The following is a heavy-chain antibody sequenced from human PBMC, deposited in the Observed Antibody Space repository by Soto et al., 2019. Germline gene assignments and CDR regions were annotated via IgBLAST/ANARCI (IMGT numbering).Heavy chain of an antibody. CDR2: IYSGGNT. CDR1: GFTFSRNY. CDR3: ARIPSSQMEYVPWYFDR. J-gene: IGHJ2*01. V-gene: IGHV3-53*01. Sequence: EVQLVESGGHLIQPGGSLRLSCAASGFTFSRNYMSWVRQPPGKGLEWVATIYSGGNTYYADSVKGRFTISSDNSTNTLYLQMNRLGAEDTAVDHCARIPSSQMEYVPWYFDRWGRGTLVMVSS. D-gene: IGHD1-1*01.